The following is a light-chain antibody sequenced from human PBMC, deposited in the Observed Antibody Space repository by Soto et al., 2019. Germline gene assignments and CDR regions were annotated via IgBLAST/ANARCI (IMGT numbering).Light chain of an antibody. V-gene: IGLV3-21*02. Sequence: SYELTQPPSVSVAPGQTARITCGGNNIGSKSVNWYQQKPGQAPVLVVYEDSDRPSGIPERFSGSNSGNTATLTISRVEAGDEADYYCQVWDSSSDNYVFGTGTKVTVL. CDR3: QVWDSSSDNYV. CDR1: NIGSKS. CDR2: EDS. J-gene: IGLJ1*01.